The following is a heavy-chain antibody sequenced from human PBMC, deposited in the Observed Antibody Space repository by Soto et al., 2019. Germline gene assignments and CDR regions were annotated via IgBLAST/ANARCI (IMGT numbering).Heavy chain of an antibody. CDR3: ARVHSYYGSGSYYPYYGMDV. V-gene: IGHV1-3*01. J-gene: IGHJ6*02. Sequence: ASVKVSCKAAGYTFTSYAMHWVRQAPGQRLEWMGWINAGNGNTKYSQKFQGRVTITRDTSASTAYMELRSLRSDDTAVYYCARVHSYYGSGSYYPYYGMDVWGQGTTVTVSS. CDR1: GYTFTSYA. CDR2: INAGNGNT. D-gene: IGHD3-10*01.